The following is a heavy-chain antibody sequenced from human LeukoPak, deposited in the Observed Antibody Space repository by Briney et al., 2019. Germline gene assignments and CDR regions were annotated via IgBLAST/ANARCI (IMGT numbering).Heavy chain of an antibody. D-gene: IGHD6-19*01. CDR2: IYHSGST. Sequence: SETLSLTCTVSGYSISSGYYWGWIRQPPGKGLEWIGSIYHSGSTYYNPSLKSRVTISVDTSKNQFSLKLSSVTAADTAVYYCARDLSSIAVAGLNWFDPWGQGTLVTVSS. CDR1: GYSISSGYY. J-gene: IGHJ5*02. V-gene: IGHV4-38-2*02. CDR3: ARDLSSIAVAGLNWFDP.